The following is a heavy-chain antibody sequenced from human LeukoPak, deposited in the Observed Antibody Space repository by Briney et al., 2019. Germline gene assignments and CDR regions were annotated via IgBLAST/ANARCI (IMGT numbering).Heavy chain of an antibody. J-gene: IGHJ3*02. Sequence: PGWSLRLSCAASGFTFSSYGMHWVRQAPGKGLEWVAVIWYDGSNKYYADSVKGRFTISRDNSKNTLYLQMNSLRAEDTAVYYCARGSPPKIVVVVAAAADAFDIWGQGTMVTVSS. V-gene: IGHV3-33*01. CDR1: GFTFSSYG. D-gene: IGHD2-15*01. CDR3: ARGSPPKIVVVVAAAADAFDI. CDR2: IWYDGSNK.